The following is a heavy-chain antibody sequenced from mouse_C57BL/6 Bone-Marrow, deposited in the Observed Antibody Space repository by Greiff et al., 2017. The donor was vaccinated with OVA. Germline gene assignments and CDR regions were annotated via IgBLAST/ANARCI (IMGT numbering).Heavy chain of an antibody. J-gene: IGHJ2*01. V-gene: IGHV5-4*01. CDR1: GFTFSSYA. CDR2: ISDGGSYT. Sequence: EVKLVESGGGLVKPGGSLKLSCAASGFTFSSYAMSWVRQTPEKRLEWVATISDGGSYTYYPDNVKGRFTISRDNAKNNLYLQMSHLKSEDTAMYYCARDRGTGAWFAYWGQGTTLTVSS. D-gene: IGHD4-1*01. CDR3: ARDRGTGAWFAY.